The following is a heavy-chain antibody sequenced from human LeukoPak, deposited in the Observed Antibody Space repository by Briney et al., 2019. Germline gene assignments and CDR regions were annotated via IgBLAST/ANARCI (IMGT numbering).Heavy chain of an antibody. V-gene: IGHV4-59*01. CDR3: ARDSGSYFDY. D-gene: IGHD1-26*01. CDR2: IYYSGST. Sequence: PSETLSLTCTVSGGSISSYYWSWIRQPPGKGLERIGYIYYSGSTNYNPSLKSRVTISVDTSKNQFSLKLSSVTAADTAVYYCARDSGSYFDYWGQGTLVTVSS. J-gene: IGHJ4*02. CDR1: GGSISSYY.